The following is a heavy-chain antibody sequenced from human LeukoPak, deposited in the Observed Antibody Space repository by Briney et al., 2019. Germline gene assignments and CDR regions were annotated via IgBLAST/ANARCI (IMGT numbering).Heavy chain of an antibody. V-gene: IGHV3-7*03. J-gene: IGHJ4*02. CDR1: GFVFGHSW. Sequence: GGSLRLSCEASGFVFGHSWMSWVRQAPGKGLEWVANINLDGSEINYLDSLTGRLTISRDSAKDSLYLQMNGLRAEDTVVYFCVRDRGYSTFDYWGQGTLVTVSS. CDR2: INLDGSEI. CDR3: VRDRGYSTFDY. D-gene: IGHD3-22*01.